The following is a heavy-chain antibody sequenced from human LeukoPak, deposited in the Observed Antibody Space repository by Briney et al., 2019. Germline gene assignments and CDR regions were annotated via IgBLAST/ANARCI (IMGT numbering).Heavy chain of an antibody. D-gene: IGHD6-13*01. CDR2: IGSSGSPI. CDR1: GFTFSDYY. V-gene: IGHV3-11*01. J-gene: IGHJ4*02. CDR3: ARGGAVTGINDC. Sequence: GGSLRLSCAASGFTFSDYYMSWTRQAPGKGLEWISYIGSSGSPIYYADSVKGRFTISRDNAKNSLYLQMNSLRAEDTAVYYCARGGAVTGINDCWGQGTLVTVSS.